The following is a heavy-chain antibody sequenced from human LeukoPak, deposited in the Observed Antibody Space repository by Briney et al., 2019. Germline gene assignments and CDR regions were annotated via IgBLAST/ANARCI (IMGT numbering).Heavy chain of an antibody. D-gene: IGHD6-13*01. J-gene: IGHJ4*02. CDR1: GFIFNDYA. V-gene: IGHV3-30*04. CDR2: ISYDGHNK. CDR3: ARGVWAAGYYFDY. Sequence: GGSLRLSCLTSGFIFNDYALHWVRQAPGKGLEWLAVISYDGHNKYYADSVTGRFTISRDTSKNTIYLQMNRLRPEDTAVYYCARGVWAAGYYFDYWGQGTLVTVSS.